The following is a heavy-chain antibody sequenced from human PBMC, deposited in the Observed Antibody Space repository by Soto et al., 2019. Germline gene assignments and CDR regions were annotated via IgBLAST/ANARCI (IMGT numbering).Heavy chain of an antibody. CDR1: GFTFSSYG. J-gene: IGHJ4*02. V-gene: IGHV3-30*18. CDR3: AKDRSLDY. Sequence: QVQLVESGGGVVQPGRSLRLSCAASGFTFSSYGMHWVRQAPGKGLEWVVVISYDGSNKYYADSVKGRFTISRDNSKNTLYLQMNSLRAEDTAVYYCAKDRSLDYWGQGTLGTVSS. CDR2: ISYDGSNK. D-gene: IGHD2-15*01.